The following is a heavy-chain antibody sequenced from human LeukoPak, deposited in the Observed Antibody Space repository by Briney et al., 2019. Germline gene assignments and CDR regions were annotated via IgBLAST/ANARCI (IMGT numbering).Heavy chain of an antibody. J-gene: IGHJ4*02. D-gene: IGHD1-26*01. CDR3: ARDKYSGSYQPDY. CDR1: GFTFSSYA. Sequence: GGSLRLSCAASGFTFSSYAMNWVRQAPGKGLEWVSYISSRGSTIYYADSVKGRFTISRDNAKNSLYLQMNSLRAEDTAVYYCARDKYSGSYQPDYWGQGTLVTVSS. CDR2: ISSRGSTI. V-gene: IGHV3-48*01.